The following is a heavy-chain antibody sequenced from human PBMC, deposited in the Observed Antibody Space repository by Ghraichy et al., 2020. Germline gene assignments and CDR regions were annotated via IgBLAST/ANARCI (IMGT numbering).Heavy chain of an antibody. CDR2: IYDSGSP. CDR3: ARGLGYCSGGSCSPYYGMDV. J-gene: IGHJ6*02. Sequence: LETLSLTCTVSGGSISGYYWTWVRQPPGKGLEWFGYIYDSGSPNYNPSLKSRATISVDTSKNQFSLKLSSVTAADTAVYYCARGLGYCSGGSCSPYYGMDVWGQGTTVTVSS. D-gene: IGHD2-15*01. V-gene: IGHV4-59*01. CDR1: GGSISGYY.